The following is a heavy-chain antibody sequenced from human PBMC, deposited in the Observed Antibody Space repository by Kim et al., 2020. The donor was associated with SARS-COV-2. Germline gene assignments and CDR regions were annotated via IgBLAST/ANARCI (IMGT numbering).Heavy chain of an antibody. CDR1: GFTFSSYC. CDR2: IRWGWGDS. Sequence: WWSLRLSCAASGFTFSSYCLHFVLPSPGKGLVWVSRIRWGWGDSSDADSVKGRFSISRDNAKNTLYLQMNSLRAEDSAVYYCARGSQRSLDYWGQGTLVTVSS. CDR3: ARGSQRSLDY. D-gene: IGHD3-10*01. V-gene: IGHV3-74*01. J-gene: IGHJ4*02.